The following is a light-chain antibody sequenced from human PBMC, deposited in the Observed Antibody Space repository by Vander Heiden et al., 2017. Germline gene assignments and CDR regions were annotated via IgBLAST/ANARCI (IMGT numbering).Light chain of an antibody. Sequence: QTVVTQEQSFSVSPGGTVTLTCGLSSGSVSTIHYPSWYQQTPGQAPRTLISSTNTRSSGVPDRFSGSILGNKAALTITGAQADDECDYYCVLYMGNGIWVFGGGTKLTVL. CDR2: STN. V-gene: IGLV8-61*01. CDR3: VLYMGNGIWV. CDR1: SGSVSTIHY. J-gene: IGLJ3*02.